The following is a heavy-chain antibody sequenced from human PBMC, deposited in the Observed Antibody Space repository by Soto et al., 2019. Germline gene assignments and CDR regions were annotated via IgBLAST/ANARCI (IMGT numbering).Heavy chain of an antibody. D-gene: IGHD1-1*01. CDR1: GYSFTNYG. V-gene: IGHV1-18*01. Sequence: QIHLEQSRIEMKEPGTSLKISCATSGYSFTNYGISWVRQAPGQGLEWMGWISGYNGNTKYAQSFHDRVVMTADKFTSTGYLEMRTPRSNDPAVYYFARANTWVTGRVGTHWGQGTKVTVSS. CDR3: ARANTWVTGRVGTH. J-gene: IGHJ4*02. CDR2: ISGYNGNT.